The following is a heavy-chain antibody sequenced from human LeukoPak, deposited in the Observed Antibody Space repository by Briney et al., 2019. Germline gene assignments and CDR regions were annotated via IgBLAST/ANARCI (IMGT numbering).Heavy chain of an antibody. CDR1: GLTFSTSA. Sequence: GTSVEVSCKASGLTFSTSAMQWVRQTRGQGLEWIGWTVLGSGDTNYAQSLKERVTITRDMSTSTAYMEMSSLRSEDAAMYYCAAGFSNHGYIYWGQGTLVTVSS. D-gene: IGHD5-12*01. CDR2: TVLGSGDT. J-gene: IGHJ4*02. V-gene: IGHV1-58*02. CDR3: AAGFSNHGYIY.